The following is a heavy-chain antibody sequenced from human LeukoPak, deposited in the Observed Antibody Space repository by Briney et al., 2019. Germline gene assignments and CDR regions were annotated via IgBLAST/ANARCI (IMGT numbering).Heavy chain of an antibody. J-gene: IGHJ3*02. CDR3: ATGNAHAFDI. CDR1: GFIFSNYA. D-gene: IGHD1-1*01. V-gene: IGHV3-23*01. Sequence: PGGSLRLSSAVPGFIFSNYAMSWVRQAPGKGLEWVSTISGSGGSTYDADFVKGRFTISRDNGKNTLYLQINSLRAEDTAVYYCATGNAHAFDIWGQGTMVTVSS. CDR2: ISGSGGST.